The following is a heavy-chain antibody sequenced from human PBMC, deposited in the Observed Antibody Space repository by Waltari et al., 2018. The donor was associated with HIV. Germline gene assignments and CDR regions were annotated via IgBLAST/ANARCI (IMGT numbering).Heavy chain of an antibody. CDR3: AKGASGWSPGY. V-gene: IGHV3-30*18. Sequence: QVQLVESGGGVVEPGRSLSLPCAASGFTFSCYAMHWVRQAPGKGLELVAVISYYGDNKYYADSVKGRFTISRDNSKNTLYLQMNSLRAEDTAVYYCAKGASGWSPGYWGQVTLVTVSS. CDR1: GFTFSCYA. CDR2: ISYYGDNK. J-gene: IGHJ4*02. D-gene: IGHD6-19*01.